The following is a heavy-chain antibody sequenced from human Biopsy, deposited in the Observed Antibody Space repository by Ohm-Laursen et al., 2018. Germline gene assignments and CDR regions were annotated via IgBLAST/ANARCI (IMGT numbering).Heavy chain of an antibody. D-gene: IGHD3-10*01. CDR2: MNPDSGNT. J-gene: IGHJ5*02. CDR1: GYAFDTDG. V-gene: IGHV1-8*02. Sequence: ASVKVSCKTSGYAFDTDGITWVRQATGQGLEWMGWMNPDSGNTGYAQNFQGRVTMTRNTSISTAYMELSSLRSEDTAVYFCARADPPLFYYGSGSSNWFDPWGQGTLVTVSS. CDR3: ARADPPLFYYGSGSSNWFDP.